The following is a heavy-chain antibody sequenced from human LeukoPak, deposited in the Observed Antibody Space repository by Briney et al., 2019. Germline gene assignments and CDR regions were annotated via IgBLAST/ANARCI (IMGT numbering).Heavy chain of an antibody. CDR3: ARVTYDSTGYVFDY. D-gene: IGHD3-22*01. Sequence: SETLSLTCAVYGGSFSGYYWSWIRQPPGKGLEWIGYIYYSGSTNYNPSLKSRVTISVDTSKNQFSLKLSSVTAADTAVYYCARVTYDSTGYVFDYWGQGTLVTVSS. CDR1: GGSFSGYY. J-gene: IGHJ4*02. V-gene: IGHV4-59*01. CDR2: IYYSGST.